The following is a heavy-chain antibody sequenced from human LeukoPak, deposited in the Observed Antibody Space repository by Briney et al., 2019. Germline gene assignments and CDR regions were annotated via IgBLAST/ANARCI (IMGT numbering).Heavy chain of an antibody. Sequence: GGSLRLSCAASGFTFSSYWMTWVRQAPGKGLEWVANIKQGGSEKYYVDSVKGRFTISRDNAKNSLYLQMNSLRAEDTAVYYCARESYGDSAFDIWGQGTMVTVSS. V-gene: IGHV3-7*01. CDR2: IKQGGSEK. CDR3: ARESYGDSAFDI. J-gene: IGHJ3*02. D-gene: IGHD4-17*01. CDR1: GFTFSSYW.